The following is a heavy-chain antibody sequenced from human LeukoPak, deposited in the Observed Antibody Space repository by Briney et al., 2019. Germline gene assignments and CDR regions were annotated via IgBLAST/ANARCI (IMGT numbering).Heavy chain of an antibody. CDR2: IYYSGST. V-gene: IGHV4-59*01. D-gene: IGHD6-13*01. CDR1: GGSFSGYY. J-gene: IGHJ4*02. Sequence: PSETLSLTCAVYGGSFSGYYWSWIRQPPGKGLEWIGYIYYSGSTNYNPSLKSRVTISVDTSKNQFSLKLSSVTAADTAVYYCARARSWGELDYWGQGTLVTVSS. CDR3: ARARSWGELDY.